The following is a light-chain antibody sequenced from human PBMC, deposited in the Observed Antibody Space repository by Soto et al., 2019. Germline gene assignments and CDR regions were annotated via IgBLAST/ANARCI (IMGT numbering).Light chain of an antibody. CDR3: KQYASSRWT. CDR1: QSVASAY. Sequence: EIVLTQSPGTLSLSPGERATLSCRASQSVASAYLAWYQHKPGQAPRLLIYGSSSRAVGVPERISGSGSGTDFTLTISRLEPEDFEVYYCKQYASSRWTFGQGTKVEAK. V-gene: IGKV3-20*01. J-gene: IGKJ1*01. CDR2: GSS.